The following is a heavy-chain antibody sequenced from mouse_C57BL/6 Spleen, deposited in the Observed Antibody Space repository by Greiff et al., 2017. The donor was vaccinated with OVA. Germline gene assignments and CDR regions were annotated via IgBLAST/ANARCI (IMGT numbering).Heavy chain of an antibody. V-gene: IGHV5-9-1*02. CDR3: TRERNWDDYYAMDY. J-gene: IGHJ4*01. CDR2: ISSGGDYI. Sequence: EVKLVESGEGLVKPGGSLKLSCAASGFTFSSYAMSWVRQTPEKRLEWVAYISSGGDYIYYADTVKGRFTISRDNARNTLYLQMSSLKSEDTAMYYCTRERNWDDYYAMDYWGQGTSVTVSS. CDR1: GFTFSSYA. D-gene: IGHD4-1*01.